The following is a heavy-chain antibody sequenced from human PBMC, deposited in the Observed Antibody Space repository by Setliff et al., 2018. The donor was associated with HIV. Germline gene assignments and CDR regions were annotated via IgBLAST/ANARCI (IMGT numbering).Heavy chain of an antibody. V-gene: IGHV3-23*01. J-gene: IGHJ4*02. CDR2: ISGSGNEP. Sequence: GGSLRLSCVASGFSFTTYAMSWVRQAPGKGLEWVSGISGSGNEPYYRESVKGRFTVSRDNSNNTVYLQMNSLRAEDTALYYCAGSILTGYYTFGADYWGQGTLVTVSS. CDR3: AGSILTGYYTFGADY. D-gene: IGHD3-9*01. CDR1: GFSFTTYA.